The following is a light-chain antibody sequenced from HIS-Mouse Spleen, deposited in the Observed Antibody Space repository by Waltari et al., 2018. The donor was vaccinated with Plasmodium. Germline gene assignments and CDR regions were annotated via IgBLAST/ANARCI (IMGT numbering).Light chain of an antibody. CDR2: GKN. V-gene: IGLV3-19*01. CDR3: NSRDSSGNHWV. Sequence: SSELTQDPAASLAFGQTVRITSPRDTLIHTYASGYQQKPRQAPVLGIYGKNNRPSGIPDRFSGSSSGNTASLTITGAQAEDEADYYCNSRDSSGNHWVFGGGTKLTVL. J-gene: IGLJ3*02. CDR1: TLIHTY.